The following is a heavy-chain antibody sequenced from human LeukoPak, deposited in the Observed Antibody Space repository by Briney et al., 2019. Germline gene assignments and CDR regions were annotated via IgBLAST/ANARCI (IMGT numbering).Heavy chain of an antibody. V-gene: IGHV1-2*02. CDR3: ARETYCSGGSCYFSYINNWFDP. Sequence: GASVTVSCKASVYTFTGYYMHWVRQAPRQRLEWMGWINPNSGGTNYAQKFQGRVTMTRDTSISTAYMELSRLRSDDTAVYYCARETYCSGGSCYFSYINNWFDPWGQGTLVTVSS. CDR2: INPNSGGT. CDR1: VYTFTGYY. D-gene: IGHD2-15*01. J-gene: IGHJ5*02.